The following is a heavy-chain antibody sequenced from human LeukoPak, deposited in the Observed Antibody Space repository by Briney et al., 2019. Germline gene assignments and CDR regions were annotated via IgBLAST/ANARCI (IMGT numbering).Heavy chain of an antibody. CDR3: ARAILTPGGATVTRYFDY. CDR2: IKSDGSNT. J-gene: IGHJ4*02. Sequence: GGSLRLFCAASGFTFSSYWMHWVRQAPGKGLVWVSRIKSDGSNTNYADSVKGRFTISRDNAKNTLYLQMNSLRAEDTAVYYCARAILTPGGATVTRYFDYWGQGTLVTVSS. D-gene: IGHD4-17*01. V-gene: IGHV3-74*01. CDR1: GFTFSSYW.